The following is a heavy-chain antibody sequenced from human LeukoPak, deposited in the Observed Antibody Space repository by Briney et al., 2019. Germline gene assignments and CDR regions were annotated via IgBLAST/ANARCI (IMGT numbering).Heavy chain of an antibody. CDR2: IYSSGST. V-gene: IGHV3-66*01. CDR1: GLTVSSNY. Sequence: PGGSLRLSCAASGLTVSSNYMSWVRQAPGKGLEWVSIIYSSGSTYYADSVKGRFTISRDNSKNTLYLQMNSLRAEDTAVYYCAREALGGGGYWGQGILVTVSS. D-gene: IGHD3-10*01. CDR3: AREALGGGGY. J-gene: IGHJ4*02.